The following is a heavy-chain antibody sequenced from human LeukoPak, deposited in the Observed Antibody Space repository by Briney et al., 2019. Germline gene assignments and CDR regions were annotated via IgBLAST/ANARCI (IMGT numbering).Heavy chain of an antibody. CDR2: IHYSGST. V-gene: IGHV4-59*08. Sequence: SETLSLTCTVSGGSITSSYWSWIRQSPGKGLEWIGYIHYSGSTNYNPSLKSRVTISVDTSKNQFSLKLSSVTAADTAVYYCASTDTAYCGGDCYSGGQGIAFDYWGQGTLVTVSS. CDR3: ASTDTAYCGGDCYSGGQGIAFDY. D-gene: IGHD2-21*02. CDR1: GGSITSSY. J-gene: IGHJ4*02.